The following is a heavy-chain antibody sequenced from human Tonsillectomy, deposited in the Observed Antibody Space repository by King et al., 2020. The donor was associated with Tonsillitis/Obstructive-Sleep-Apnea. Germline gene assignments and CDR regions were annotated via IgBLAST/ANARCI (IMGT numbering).Heavy chain of an antibody. V-gene: IGHV5-51*01. CDR2: IYPGDSDT. D-gene: IGHD5-12*01. Sequence: QLVQSGAEVKKPGESLKISCKGSGCSFTSYWIGWVRQMPGKGLEWMGIIYPGDSDTRYSPSFQGQVTISADKSISTAYLQWSSLKASDTAMYYCARLGQYSGYDRLPDYWGQGTLVTVSS. J-gene: IGHJ4*02. CDR1: GCSFTSYW. CDR3: ARLGQYSGYDRLPDY.